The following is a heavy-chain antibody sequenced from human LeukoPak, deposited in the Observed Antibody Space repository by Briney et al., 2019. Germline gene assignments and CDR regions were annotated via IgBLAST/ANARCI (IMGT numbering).Heavy chain of an antibody. CDR1: GFTFSSYA. CDR3: AKLGGSSGYYYGLDV. Sequence: GGSLRLSYAASGFTFSSYAMSWVRQAPGKGLEWVSTISGSGGSTYYADSVKGRFTISRDNSKNTLYLQMNTLRAEDTAVYYCAKLGGSSGYYYGLDVWGQGTTVTVSS. V-gene: IGHV3-23*01. D-gene: IGHD6-6*01. CDR2: ISGSGGST. J-gene: IGHJ6*02.